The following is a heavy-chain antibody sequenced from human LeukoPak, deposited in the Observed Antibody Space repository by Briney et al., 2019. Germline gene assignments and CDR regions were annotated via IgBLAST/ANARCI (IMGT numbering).Heavy chain of an antibody. Sequence: SETLSLTCAVYGGSFSGYYWGWIRQPPGKGLEWIGEINHSGTTNYNPSLKSRVTISIDMSKNQFSLNLISVTAADTAVYYCARGGVWQLAHLDYWGQGTLATVSS. V-gene: IGHV4-34*01. CDR2: INHSGTT. D-gene: IGHD6-13*01. CDR3: ARGGVWQLAHLDY. J-gene: IGHJ4*02. CDR1: GGSFSGYY.